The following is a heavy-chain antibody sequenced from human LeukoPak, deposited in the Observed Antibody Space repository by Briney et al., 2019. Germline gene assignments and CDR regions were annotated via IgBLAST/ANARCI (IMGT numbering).Heavy chain of an antibody. CDR3: ARARIAAAATIWRFDP. D-gene: IGHD6-13*01. V-gene: IGHV3-7*01. CDR2: IKQDGSEK. Sequence: GGSLRLSCASSGFTFSDYWMTWVRQAPGKGLEWVANIKQDGSEKYYVDSVKGRFTISRDNAENSLYLQMNSLRAEDTAVYYCARARIAAAATIWRFDPWGQGTLVTVSS. CDR1: GFTFSDYW. J-gene: IGHJ5*02.